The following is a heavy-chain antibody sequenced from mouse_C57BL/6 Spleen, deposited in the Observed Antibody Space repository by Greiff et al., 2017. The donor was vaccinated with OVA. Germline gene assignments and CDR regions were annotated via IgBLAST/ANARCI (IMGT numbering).Heavy chain of an antibody. D-gene: IGHD2-4*01. V-gene: IGHV1-82*01. J-gene: IGHJ1*03. CDR1: GYAFSSSW. CDR2: IYPGDGDT. Sequence: QVQLQQSGPELVKPGASVKISCKASGYAFSSSWMNWVKQRPGKGLEWIGRIYPGDGDTNYNVKFKGKATLTADKSSSTAYMQLSSLTSEDSAVYFCARYDYDDWYFDVWGTGTTVTVSS. CDR3: ARYDYDDWYFDV.